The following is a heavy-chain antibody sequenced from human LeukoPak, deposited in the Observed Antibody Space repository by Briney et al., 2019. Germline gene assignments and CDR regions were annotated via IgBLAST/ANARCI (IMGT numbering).Heavy chain of an antibody. V-gene: IGHV3-53*01. CDR3: ARGAVGAANYDY. D-gene: IGHD1-26*01. CDR1: GFTFSGSY. CDR2: IYSSGST. Sequence: PGGSLRLSCAASGFTFSGSYMSWIRQAPGKGPEWVSDIYSSGSTHYADSVKGRFTISRDNSKNTLYLQMNSLRVEDTAIYYCARGAVGAANYDYWGQGTLVTVSS. J-gene: IGHJ4*02.